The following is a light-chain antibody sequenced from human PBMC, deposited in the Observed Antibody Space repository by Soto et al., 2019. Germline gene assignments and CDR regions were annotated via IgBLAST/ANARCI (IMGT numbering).Light chain of an antibody. CDR3: KQRSSWIT. CDR1: QSVSTY. Sequence: EVVLTQSPATLSLSPGERATLSCRASQSVSTYLAWYQQKPGQAPRLLIYDASNRATGIQASFSGSGSATDFTLTIRSLEPEDFAVYYCKQRSSWITCGQGTRLEIK. V-gene: IGKV3-11*01. CDR2: DAS. J-gene: IGKJ5*01.